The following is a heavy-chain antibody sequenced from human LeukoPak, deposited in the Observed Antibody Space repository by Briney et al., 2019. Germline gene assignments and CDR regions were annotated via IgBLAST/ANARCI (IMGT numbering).Heavy chain of an antibody. CDR2: ISSGTSYI. CDR3: ARTEMATLSAFDI. V-gene: IGHV3-21*01. CDR1: GFTFNTYT. Sequence: GGSLRLSCAASGFTFNTYTMNWVRQAPGKGLERVSSISSGTSYIYYADSVKGRFTISRDNAKNSLYLQMNSLRAEDTAVYYCARTEMATLSAFDIWGQGTMVTVSS. D-gene: IGHD5-24*01. J-gene: IGHJ3*02.